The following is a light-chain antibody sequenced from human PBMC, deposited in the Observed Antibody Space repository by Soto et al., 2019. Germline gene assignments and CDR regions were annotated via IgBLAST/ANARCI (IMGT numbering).Light chain of an antibody. CDR2: NTS. CDR3: QQYNTWRSIT. Sequence: MVVTQSPDTLYLSPGERATLSCRASQSVSNKLAWYQHKPGQAPRVVIYNTSTRAAGIPARFSGSGSGTDFTLTISSLQSQDFAVYYCQQYNTWRSITFGQGTKVDIK. J-gene: IGKJ1*01. V-gene: IGKV3-15*01. CDR1: QSVSNK.